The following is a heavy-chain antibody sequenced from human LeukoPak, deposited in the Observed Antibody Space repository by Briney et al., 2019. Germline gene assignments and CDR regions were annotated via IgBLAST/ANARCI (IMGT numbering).Heavy chain of an antibody. CDR1: GYTFTSYG. CDR3: ATDSKKYLIVAGEVGATDGMDV. V-gene: IGHV1-18*01. D-gene: IGHD1-26*01. CDR2: ISAYNGNT. J-gene: IGHJ6*02. Sequence: ASVKVSCKASGYTFTSYGISWVRQAPGQGLEWMGWISAYNGNTNYAQKLQGRVTMTEDTSTDTAYMELSSLRSEDTAVYYCATDSKKYLIVAGEVGATDGMDVWGQGTTVTVSS.